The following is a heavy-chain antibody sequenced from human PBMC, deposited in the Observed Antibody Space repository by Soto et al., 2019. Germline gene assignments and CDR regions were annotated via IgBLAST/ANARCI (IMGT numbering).Heavy chain of an antibody. J-gene: IGHJ3*02. D-gene: IGHD5-12*01. Sequence: QVQLQESGPGLVKPSGTLSLTCAVSGGSISSSNWWSWVRQPPGKGLEWIGEIYHSGSTNYNPSLKRRVTLPVNKSKNQFLQELSSGTAADTARYSGSKSLKRGHQPIHGGGDGYNSAGAFDIWGQGTMVTVSS. CDR2: IYHSGST. CDR3: SKSLKRGHQPIHGGGDGYNSAGAFDI. CDR1: GGSISSSNW. V-gene: IGHV4-4*02.